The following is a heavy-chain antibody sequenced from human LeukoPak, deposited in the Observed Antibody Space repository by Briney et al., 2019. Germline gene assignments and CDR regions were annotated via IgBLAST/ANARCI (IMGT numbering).Heavy chain of an antibody. V-gene: IGHV3-21*01. J-gene: IGHJ3*02. D-gene: IGHD6-19*01. Sequence: GGSLRLSCAASGFTFSSYAMNWVRQAPGKGLEWVSISGSGGDTYYADSVKGRFTISRDNAKNSLYLQMNSLRAEDTAVYYCARDLIAVAGEAFDIWGQGTMVTVSS. CDR2: SGSGGDT. CDR3: ARDLIAVAGEAFDI. CDR1: GFTFSSYA.